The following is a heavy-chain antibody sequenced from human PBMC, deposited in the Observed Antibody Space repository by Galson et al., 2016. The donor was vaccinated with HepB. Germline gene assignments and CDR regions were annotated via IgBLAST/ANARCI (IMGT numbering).Heavy chain of an antibody. CDR1: GYTFSNYD. Sequence: SVKVSCKASGYTFSNYDITWVRQAPGQGLEWMGWISGHNGNTTYAQKVQGRVTMTTDTSTSTAYMELRSLTSDDTAVYYCARVSSTWKQLWLYAFDIWGQGTMVTVSS. CDR2: ISGHNGNT. D-gene: IGHD5-18*01. CDR3: ARVSSTWKQLWLYAFDI. J-gene: IGHJ3*02. V-gene: IGHV1-18*04.